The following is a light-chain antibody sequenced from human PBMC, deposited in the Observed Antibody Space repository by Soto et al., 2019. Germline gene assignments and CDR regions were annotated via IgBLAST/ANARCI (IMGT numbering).Light chain of an antibody. CDR3: QQYDNLPYT. J-gene: IGKJ2*01. CDR2: DAS. V-gene: IGKV1-33*01. CDR1: QDISNY. Sequence: DIQMTQSPSSLSASVGDRVTITCQASQDISNYLNWYQQKPGKAPKLLIYDASNWETGVPSRFSGSGSGTDFTFTISSLQSEDIATYYCQQYDNLPYTFGQGTKLEIK.